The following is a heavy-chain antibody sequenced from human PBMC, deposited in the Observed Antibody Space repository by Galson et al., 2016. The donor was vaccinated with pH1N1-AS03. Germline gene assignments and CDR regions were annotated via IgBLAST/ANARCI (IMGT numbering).Heavy chain of an antibody. J-gene: IGHJ5*02. CDR1: GGSISSGIYF. V-gene: IGHV4-31*03. D-gene: IGHD2-2*01. Sequence: TLSLTCTVSGGSISSGIYFWNWIRQHPGKGLEWIGLIYDSGNTFYNPSLKSRVSISVDTSKNQFSLKLNSVTAADTAVYYCASVSLAYCSSTSCFRFDPWGQGTLVTVSS. CDR3: ASVSLAYCSSTSCFRFDP. CDR2: IYDSGNT.